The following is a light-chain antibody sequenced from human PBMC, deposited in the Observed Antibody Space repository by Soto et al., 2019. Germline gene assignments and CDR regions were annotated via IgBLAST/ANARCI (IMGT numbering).Light chain of an antibody. V-gene: IGLV2-8*01. CDR2: EVT. J-gene: IGLJ2*01. CDR1: SSDVGRYNY. Sequence: QSVLTQPPSASGSPGQSVTISCTGTSSDVGRYNYVSWYQQHPGKAPKLMIYEVTKRPSGVPDRFSGSKSGNTASLTVSGLQADDEADYYCSSYAGSNNLFGGGTKLTVL. CDR3: SSYAGSNNL.